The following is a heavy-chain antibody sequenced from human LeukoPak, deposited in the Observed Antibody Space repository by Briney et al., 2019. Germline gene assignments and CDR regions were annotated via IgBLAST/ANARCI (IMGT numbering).Heavy chain of an antibody. D-gene: IGHD3-9*01. CDR1: GGSISSINW. J-gene: IGHJ4*02. CDR3: ARHQYYDILTGYYNRAIDY. V-gene: IGHV4-4*02. CDR2: ISHSGST. Sequence: SESLSLTCAVSGGSISSINWWSWVRQPPGKGLEWIGEISHSGSTNYNPSLKSRVTISVDKSKNQFSLKLSSVTAADTAVYSCARHQYYDILTGYYNRAIDYWGQGTLVTVSS.